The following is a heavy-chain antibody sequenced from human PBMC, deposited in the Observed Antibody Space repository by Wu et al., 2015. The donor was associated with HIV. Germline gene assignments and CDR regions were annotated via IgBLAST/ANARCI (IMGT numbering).Heavy chain of an antibody. D-gene: IGHD2-21*01. J-gene: IGHJ4*01. CDR2: FDPEDGET. V-gene: IGHV1-24*01. CDR3: ATVARCLGGVCSPGGGYWRFDY. Sequence: QAQLSTGLGSEVKKPGASVKVSCKLSGNTFFDFSIHWVRQAPGRGLEWMGGFDPEDGETRYAQNFQGRVTLTEDTDTDTAYMELTSLSSEDTAVYFCATVARCLGGVCSPGGGYWRFDYWGHGTLVTVSS. CDR1: GNTFFDFS.